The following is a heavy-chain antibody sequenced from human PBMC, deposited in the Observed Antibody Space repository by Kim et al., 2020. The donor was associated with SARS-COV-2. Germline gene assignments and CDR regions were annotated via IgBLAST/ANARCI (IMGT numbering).Heavy chain of an antibody. J-gene: IGHJ4*02. Sequence: GGSLRLSCTASGFTVSGYYLSWMRQAPGKGLEWVSDITGSGTYTNYADSVKGRFTISRDNGKNSLYLQMNSLRAEDTAFYYCARSGILPPYFDSWGQGTLVTVSS. D-gene: IGHD3-3*02. V-gene: IGHV3-11*03. CDR3: ARSGILPPYFDS. CDR1: GFTVSGYY. CDR2: ITGSGTYT.